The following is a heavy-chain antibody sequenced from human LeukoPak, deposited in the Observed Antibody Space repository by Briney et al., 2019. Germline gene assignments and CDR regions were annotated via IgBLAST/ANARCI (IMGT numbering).Heavy chain of an antibody. V-gene: IGHV4-59*01. D-gene: IGHD4-17*01. CDR1: GGSISSYY. CDR2: IYYNGST. J-gene: IGHJ4*02. Sequence: PSETLSHTRTVSGGSISSYYWSWIRQPPGKGLEWIGYIYYNGSTNYNPSLKSRVTISVDTSKNQFSLKLSSVTAADTAVYYCARGVYGDHLFDYWGQGTLVTVSS. CDR3: ARGVYGDHLFDY.